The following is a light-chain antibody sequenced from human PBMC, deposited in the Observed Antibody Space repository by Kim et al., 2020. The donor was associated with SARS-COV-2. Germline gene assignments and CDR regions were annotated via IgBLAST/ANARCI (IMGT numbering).Light chain of an antibody. J-gene: IGLJ2*01. V-gene: IGLV3-1*01. CDR3: QAWDSSTVV. CDR2: QDT. CDR1: KLGDKY. Sequence: SGSPGQTPSITCSGDKLGDKYACWYQQKPGQSPVLVIYQDTKRPSGIPERFSGSNSGNTATLTISGTQAMDGADYYCQAWDSSTVVFGGGTQLTVL.